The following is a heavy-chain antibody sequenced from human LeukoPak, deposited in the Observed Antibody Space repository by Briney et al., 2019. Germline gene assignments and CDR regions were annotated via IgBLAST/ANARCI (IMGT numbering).Heavy chain of an antibody. V-gene: IGHV1-8*01. CDR3: ARTPTYYDSSGYYYGPPGGTDY. Sequence: ASVKVSCKASGYTFTSFDINWVRQATGQGLEWMGWMDYNSGNTGYAQKFQGRVTMTRDTSTSTVYMELSSLRSEDTAVYYCARTPTYYDSSGYYYGPPGGTDYWGQGTLVTVSS. CDR1: GYTFTSFD. D-gene: IGHD3-22*01. CDR2: MDYNSGNT. J-gene: IGHJ4*02.